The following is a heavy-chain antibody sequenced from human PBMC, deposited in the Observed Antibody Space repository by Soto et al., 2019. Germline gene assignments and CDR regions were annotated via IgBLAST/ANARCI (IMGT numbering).Heavy chain of an antibody. J-gene: IGHJ4*02. Sequence: GGSLRLSCAVSGITFSDYSINWVRQAPGKGLEWVSGISGGTDTTYYADSVKGRLTISRDNSKNMVYLQMNSLRAEDTAVYYCAKSRDSMTTVSTGDFDSWGQGTLVTVSS. CDR3: AKSRDSMTTVSTGDFDS. D-gene: IGHD4-17*01. CDR2: ISGGTDTT. V-gene: IGHV3-23*01. CDR1: GITFSDYS.